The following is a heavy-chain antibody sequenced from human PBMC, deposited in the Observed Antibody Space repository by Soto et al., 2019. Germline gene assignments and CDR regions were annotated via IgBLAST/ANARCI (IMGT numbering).Heavy chain of an antibody. V-gene: IGHV3-15*01. CDR2: IKSKTDGGTT. CDR1: GFTFSNAW. J-gene: IGHJ6*02. CDR3: TTDPYQLSYYYGMDV. Sequence: EVQLVESGGGLVKPGGSLRLSCAASGFTFSNAWMSWVRQAPGKGLEWVGRIKSKTDGGTTDYAAPVKGRFTISRDDLKNTLYLQMNSLKTEDTAVYYCTTDPYQLSYYYGMDVWGQGTTVTVSS. D-gene: IGHD2-2*01.